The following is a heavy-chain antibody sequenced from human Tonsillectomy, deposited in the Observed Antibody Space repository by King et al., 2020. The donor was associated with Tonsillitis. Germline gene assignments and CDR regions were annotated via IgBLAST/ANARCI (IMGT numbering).Heavy chain of an antibody. Sequence: QLQESGPGLVKPSETLSLTCTVSGSSIGSYYWSWIRQPPGKRLEWIGYIYYSGATYYNPSLESRVTISVDTSKNQFSLRLKAVTAADTAVYYCARGAAVATVDWFDPWGQGTQVIVSS. D-gene: IGHD6-13*01. CDR2: IYYSGAT. CDR1: GSSIGSYY. CDR3: ARGAAVATVDWFDP. J-gene: IGHJ5*02. V-gene: IGHV4-59*01.